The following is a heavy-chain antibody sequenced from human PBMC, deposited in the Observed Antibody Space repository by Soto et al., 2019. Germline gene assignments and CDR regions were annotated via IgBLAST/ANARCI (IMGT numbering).Heavy chain of an antibody. CDR3: AREPALKLLVAYDY. V-gene: IGHV3-33*01. J-gene: IGHJ4*02. Sequence: PGGTLRLSCAASGFTFSSYGMHWVRQAPGKGLEWVAVIWYDGSNKYYADSVKGRFTISRDNSKNTLYLQMNSLRAEDTAVYYGAREPALKLLVAYDYWGQGTLVTVSS. CDR1: GFTFSSYG. CDR2: IWYDGSNK. D-gene: IGHD5-12*01.